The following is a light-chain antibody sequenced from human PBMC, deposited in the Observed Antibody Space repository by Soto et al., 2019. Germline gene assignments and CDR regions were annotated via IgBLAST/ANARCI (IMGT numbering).Light chain of an antibody. CDR3: QVWHSGSDHVV. CDR1: NIGTFS. J-gene: IGLJ3*02. Sequence: ELTQPPSVSLAPGQTARISCAGNNIGTFSVHWYQQKPGQAPVLVVHDDSDRSSGIPERFSGSNSGNMATLTISRVEAGDEADYYCQVWHSGSDHVVFGGGTKLTVL. CDR2: DDS. V-gene: IGLV3-21*02.